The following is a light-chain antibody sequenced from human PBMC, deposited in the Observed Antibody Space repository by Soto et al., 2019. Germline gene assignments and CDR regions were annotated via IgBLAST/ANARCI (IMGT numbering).Light chain of an antibody. V-gene: IGKV1-17*01. CDR2: AAS. CDR3: RQHNRYPIT. Sequence: DIQMTQSTSSLSASVGDRVTITCRASQGIRNDLGWYQQKPGKVPKRLIYAASSLQSGVPSRFRGSGSGTEFPLTINSRQPEEFLSNYCRQHNRYPITFGQGTRLEIK. J-gene: IGKJ5*01. CDR1: QGIRND.